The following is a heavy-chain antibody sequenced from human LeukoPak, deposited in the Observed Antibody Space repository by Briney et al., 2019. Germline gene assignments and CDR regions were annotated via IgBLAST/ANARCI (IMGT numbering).Heavy chain of an antibody. CDR1: GFTFSSYG. CDR3: AKAFQRGWERDAFAF. Sequence: PGGSLRLSCAASGFTFSSYGMHWVRQAPGKGLECVAVISFDGSYKYYADSVKGRFTISRDNSKNTLYLQMNSLRPEDAAVYYCAKAFQRGWERDAFAFWGQGTLVTVSS. J-gene: IGHJ3*01. V-gene: IGHV3-30*18. D-gene: IGHD1-26*01. CDR2: ISFDGSYK.